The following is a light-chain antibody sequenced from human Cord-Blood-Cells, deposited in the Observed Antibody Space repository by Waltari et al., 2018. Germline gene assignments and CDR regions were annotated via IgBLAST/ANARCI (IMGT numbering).Light chain of an antibody. V-gene: IGLV3-27*01. CDR2: KDS. J-gene: IGLJ3*02. Sequence: SYELTQPSSVSVSPGQTARITCSGDVLAKKSARWFQQKPGQAPVLVIYKDSKRPSGIPERFSGSSSGTTVTLTISGAQVEDEADYYCYSAADNNWVFGGGTKLTVL. CDR3: YSAADNNWV. CDR1: VLAKKS.